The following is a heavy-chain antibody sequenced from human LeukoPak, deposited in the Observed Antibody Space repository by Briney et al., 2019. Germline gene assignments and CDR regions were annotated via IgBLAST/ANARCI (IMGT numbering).Heavy chain of an antibody. CDR1: GDSFSSNSAA. CDR2: TYYRSKWYN. Sequence: SQTLSLTCAISGDSFSSNSAAWNWIRQSPSRGLEWLGRTYYRSKWYNDYAVSVKSRITINPDTSKNQFSLQLNSVTPEDTAVCYCARNERDFWSGYYTIPYYYYGMDVWGKGPRSPSPQ. V-gene: IGHV6-1*01. D-gene: IGHD3-3*01. CDR3: ARNERDFWSGYYTIPYYYYGMDV. J-gene: IGHJ6*01.